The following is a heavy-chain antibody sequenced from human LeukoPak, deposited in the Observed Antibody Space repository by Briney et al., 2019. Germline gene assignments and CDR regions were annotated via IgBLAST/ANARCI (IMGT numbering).Heavy chain of an antibody. Sequence: GGSLRLSCAASGFTFGPYTMNWVRQAPGKGLEWVSYISSSSDTIYYADSVKGRFTISRDNAKNSLYLQMNSLRAEDTAVYYCARDSYLSGTPMDPIGGMDVWGQGTTVTVSS. V-gene: IGHV3-48*04. CDR2: ISSSSDTI. D-gene: IGHD5-18*01. CDR1: GFTFGPYT. J-gene: IGHJ6*02. CDR3: ARDSYLSGTPMDPIGGMDV.